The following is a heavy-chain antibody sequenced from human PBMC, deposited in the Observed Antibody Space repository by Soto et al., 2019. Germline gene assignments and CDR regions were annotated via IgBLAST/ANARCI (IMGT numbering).Heavy chain of an antibody. Sequence: PSETLSLTCSVSGASMNGYYWTWIRQAPGQGLEWIGYISYSGTTNYNPSLKSRVTISVDTSKNQFSLKLTSVTAADTAVYYCAREDGIFGVVEYYYYYGMDVWGQGTTVTVSS. CDR3: AREDGIFGVVEYYYYYGMDV. J-gene: IGHJ6*02. CDR2: ISYSGTT. D-gene: IGHD3-3*01. CDR1: GASMNGYY. V-gene: IGHV4-59*12.